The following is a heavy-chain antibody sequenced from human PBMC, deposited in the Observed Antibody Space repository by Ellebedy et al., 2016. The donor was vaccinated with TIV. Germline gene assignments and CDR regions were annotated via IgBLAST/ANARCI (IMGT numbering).Heavy chain of an antibody. CDR1: GYTFTSYG. V-gene: IGHV1-18*01. CDR2: ISAYNGNT. Sequence: AASVKVSCKASGYTFTSYGISWVRQAPGQGLEWMGWISAYNGNTNYAQKLQGRITITTYTTTSTAYMELRSLRSDETAVYYCARVGDYGDYGTAMTFDYWGQGTLVTVSS. CDR3: ARVGDYGDYGTAMTFDY. D-gene: IGHD4-17*01. J-gene: IGHJ4*02.